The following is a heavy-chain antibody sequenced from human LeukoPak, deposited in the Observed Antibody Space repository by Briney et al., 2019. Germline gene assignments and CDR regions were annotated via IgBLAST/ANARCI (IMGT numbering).Heavy chain of an antibody. CDR2: FSIDGYTK. CDR3: PKGSGINHYHWIDP. J-gene: IGHJ5*01. Sequence: GGSLRLSCAASGFTFSTYGMHWARQAPGKGREWVTLFSIDGYTKYYAASVKGRFTISRDNSKNTLYLQMASLRAEDTALYYGPKGSGINHYHWIDPWGQGTLVTVSS. V-gene: IGHV3-30*18. D-gene: IGHD1-14*01. CDR1: GFTFSTYG.